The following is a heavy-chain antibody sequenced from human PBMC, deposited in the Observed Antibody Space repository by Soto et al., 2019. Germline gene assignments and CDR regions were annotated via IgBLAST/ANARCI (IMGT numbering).Heavy chain of an antibody. Sequence: SETLSLTCAVYGGSFSGYYWSWIRQPPGKGLEWIGEINHSGSTNYNPSLKSRVTISVDTSKNQFSLKLSSVTAADTAVYYCASAPTTVTRSLGYWGQGTLVTVSS. D-gene: IGHD4-17*01. J-gene: IGHJ4*02. CDR1: GGSFSGYY. CDR3: ASAPTTVTRSLGY. CDR2: INHSGST. V-gene: IGHV4-34*01.